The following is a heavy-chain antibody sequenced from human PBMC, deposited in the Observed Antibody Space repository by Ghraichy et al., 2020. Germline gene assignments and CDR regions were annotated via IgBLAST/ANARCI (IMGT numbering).Heavy chain of an antibody. Sequence: GGSLRLSCAASGFTFSSYEMNWVRQAPGKGLEWVSYISSSGSTIYYADSVKGRFTISRDNAKNSLYLQMNSLRAEDTAVYYCASSGTRPWYFDLWGRGTLVTVSS. V-gene: IGHV3-48*03. D-gene: IGHD1-26*01. CDR1: GFTFSSYE. CDR3: ASSGTRPWYFDL. CDR2: ISSSGSTI. J-gene: IGHJ2*01.